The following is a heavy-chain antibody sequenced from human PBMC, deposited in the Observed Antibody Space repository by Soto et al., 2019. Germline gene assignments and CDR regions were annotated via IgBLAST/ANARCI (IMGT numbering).Heavy chain of an antibody. CDR3: ATGAPLLSFGAFDI. CDR1: GYTLTELS. J-gene: IGHJ3*02. CDR2: FDPEDGET. Sequence: ASVKVSCKVSGYTLTELSMHWVRQAPGKGLEWMGGFDPEDGETIYAQKSQGRVTMTEDTSTDTAYMELSSLRSEDTAVYYCATGAPLLSFGAFDIWGQGTMVTVSS. D-gene: IGHD2-2*01. V-gene: IGHV1-24*01.